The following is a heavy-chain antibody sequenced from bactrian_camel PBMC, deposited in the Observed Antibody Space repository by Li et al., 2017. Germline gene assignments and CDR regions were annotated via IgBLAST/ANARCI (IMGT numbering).Heavy chain of an antibody. V-gene: IGHV3S53*01. D-gene: IGHD2*01. CDR1: YTSSMLC. Sequence: HVQLVESGGGLVQPGGSLRLSCAGYTSSMLCMGWFRQVPGKEREGVAAIGSDDSTTIADSVKGRFTISQDNAKGIVYLQMNSLKPEDTAMYYCNAVYARTIGGRCYGRQYSYWGQGTQVTVS. CDR2: IGSDDST. CDR3: NAVYARTIGGRCYGRQYSY. J-gene: IGHJ4*01.